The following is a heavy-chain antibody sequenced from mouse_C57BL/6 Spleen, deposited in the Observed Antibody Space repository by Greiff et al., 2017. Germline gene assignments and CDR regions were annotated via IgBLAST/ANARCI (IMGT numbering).Heavy chain of an antibody. CDR1: GFTFSDYN. CDR2: ISPNNCGT. Sequence: EVQLLESGRGLVKPGASLKIPCAASGFTFSDYNMDWVQQSQGKSLEWIGDISPNNCGTIYNQKFKGQFTLTVDKSSSTAYMELRSLTSEDTAVYYCARYAMDYWGQGTSVTVSS. V-gene: IGHV1-18*01. CDR3: ARYAMDY. J-gene: IGHJ4*01.